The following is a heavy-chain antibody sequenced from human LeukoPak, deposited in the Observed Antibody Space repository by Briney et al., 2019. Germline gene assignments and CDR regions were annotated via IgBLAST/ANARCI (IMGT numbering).Heavy chain of an antibody. J-gene: IGHJ6*02. Sequence: ASVRVSCKESGYTFTGYYMHWGRQAPGQGGERMGRINAKRGGTNYAQMVQGRVTMTRDTSISTAYMELSRLRSDDTAVYYCARGDTMIVVVPQPLYYYYGMDVWGQGTTVTVSS. CDR2: INAKRGGT. V-gene: IGHV1-2*06. CDR3: ARGDTMIVVVPQPLYYYYGMDV. CDR1: GYTFTGYY. D-gene: IGHD3-22*01.